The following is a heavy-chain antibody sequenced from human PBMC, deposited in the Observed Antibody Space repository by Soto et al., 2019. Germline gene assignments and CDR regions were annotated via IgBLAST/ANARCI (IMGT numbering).Heavy chain of an antibody. V-gene: IGHV3-23*01. D-gene: IGHD5-12*01. CDR3: AKGGLTRWLQFKNKGFDY. CDR2: ISGSGGST. J-gene: IGHJ4*02. Sequence: GGSLRLSCAASGFTFSSYAMSWVRQAPGKGLEWVSAISGSGGSTYYADSVKGRFTISRDNSRNTLYLQMNSLRAEDTAVYYCAKGGLTRWLQFKNKGFDYWGQGTLVTVSS. CDR1: GFTFSSYA.